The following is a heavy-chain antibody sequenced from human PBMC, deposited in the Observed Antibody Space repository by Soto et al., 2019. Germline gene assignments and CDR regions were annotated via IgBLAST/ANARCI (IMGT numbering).Heavy chain of an antibody. J-gene: IGHJ4*02. CDR1: GGSISSSNW. D-gene: IGHD5-18*01. V-gene: IGHV4-4*02. CDR2: IYHSGST. CDR3: ARVGYPYGHYFDY. Sequence: QVQLQESGPGLVKPSGTLSLTCAVSGGSISSSNWWSWVRQPPGKGLEWIGEIYHSGSTYYNMSLKSGATISVDKSNNQFSLKLTSMTAADTAVYYCARVGYPYGHYFDYWGQGTLVTVSS.